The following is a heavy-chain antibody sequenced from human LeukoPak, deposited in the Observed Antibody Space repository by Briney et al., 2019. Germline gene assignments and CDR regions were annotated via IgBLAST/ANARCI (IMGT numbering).Heavy chain of an antibody. D-gene: IGHD4-23*01. V-gene: IGHV4-39*01. CDR1: GGSISSSSYY. J-gene: IGHJ6*02. Sequence: SETLSLTCTVSGGSISSSSYYWGWIRQPPGKGLEWIGSIYYSGSTYYNPFLKSRVTISVDTSKNQFSLKLSSVTAADTAVYYCAREMTTVVRYGMDVWGQGTTVTVSS. CDR2: IYYSGST. CDR3: AREMTTVVRYGMDV.